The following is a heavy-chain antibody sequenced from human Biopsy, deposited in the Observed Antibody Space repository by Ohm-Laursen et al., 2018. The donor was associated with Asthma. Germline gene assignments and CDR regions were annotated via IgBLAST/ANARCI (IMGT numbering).Heavy chain of an antibody. J-gene: IGHJ6*02. CDR1: GFTFSSYG. D-gene: IGHD2-2*01. V-gene: IGHV3-33*01. CDR2: IWYDGSNK. CDR3: ARGGLGYCSSTGCYQNYYYGMDV. Sequence: SLRLSCAASGFTFSSYGMHWVRQAPGEGLEWVAVIWYDGSNKYYADSVKGRFTISRDNSKNTLYLQMNSLRAEDTAVYYCARGGLGYCSSTGCYQNYYYGMDVWGQGTTVTVSS.